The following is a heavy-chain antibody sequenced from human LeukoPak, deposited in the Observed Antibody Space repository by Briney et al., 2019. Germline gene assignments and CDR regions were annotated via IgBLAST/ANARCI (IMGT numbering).Heavy chain of an antibody. CDR1: GFTFSSYG. J-gene: IGHJ2*01. D-gene: IGHD5-18*01. CDR2: ISGSGGST. V-gene: IGHV3-23*01. CDR3: ARFGYNFGSLWYFDL. Sequence: GGSLRLSCAASGFTFSSYGMSWVRQAPGKGLEWVSAISGSGGSTYYADSVKGRFTISRDNAKNTLYLQMNSLRAEDTAMYYCARFGYNFGSLWYFDLWGRGTLVTVSS.